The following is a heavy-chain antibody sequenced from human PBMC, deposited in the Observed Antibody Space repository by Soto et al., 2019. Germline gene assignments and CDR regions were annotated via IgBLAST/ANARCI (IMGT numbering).Heavy chain of an antibody. CDR1: GFTFEDHA. Sequence: PGGSLRLSCVASGFTFEDHAMHWVRQGPGKGLEWVSGISWNSDIIVYADSVKGRFTMSRDNVKNSLYLQMSSLRSEDTAAYYCVRDMGHYDFWGNQERGLDVWGQGTTVTVSS. J-gene: IGHJ6*02. CDR2: ISWNSDII. D-gene: IGHD3-3*01. CDR3: VRDMGHYDFWGNQERGLDV. V-gene: IGHV3-9*01.